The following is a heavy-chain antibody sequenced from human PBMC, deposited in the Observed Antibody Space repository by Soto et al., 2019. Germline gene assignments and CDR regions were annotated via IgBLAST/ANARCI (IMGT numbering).Heavy chain of an antibody. V-gene: IGHV3-48*02. J-gene: IGHJ6*02. Sequence: GGSLRLSCAASGFTFSNYNMNWVRQAPGKGLEWIAYISSTTGTIYYADSSKCRFTISRDNAKNALYLQMSRVRDEDTGVYYCAREGLIWFGELIGNYYNYALGVWGQGTTVTVSS. CDR2: ISSTTGTI. D-gene: IGHD3-10*01. CDR1: GFTFSNYN. CDR3: AREGLIWFGELIGNYYNYALGV.